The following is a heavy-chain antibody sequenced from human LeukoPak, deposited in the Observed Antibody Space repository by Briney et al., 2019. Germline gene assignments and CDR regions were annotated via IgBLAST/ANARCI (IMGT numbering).Heavy chain of an antibody. J-gene: IGHJ4*02. V-gene: IGHV3-7*01. CDR3: ARERMYSGSGSTYPYYDY. CDR1: GFTFSSYW. D-gene: IGHD3-10*01. Sequence: GGSLRLSCAASGFTFSSYWMSWVRQSPGKGLEGVANIKADGSEKYFMDSVKGGFTISRDNAKNRLYMEMNSLRAEDTAEYFCARERMYSGSGSTYPYYDYWGQGTLVTVSS. CDR2: IKADGSEK.